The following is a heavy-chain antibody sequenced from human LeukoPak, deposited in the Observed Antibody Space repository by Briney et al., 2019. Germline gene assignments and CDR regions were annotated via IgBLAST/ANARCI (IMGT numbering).Heavy chain of an antibody. V-gene: IGHV4-59*08. CDR3: ARQLWFGEFPDAFDI. CDR1: GGSISSYY. CDR2: IYYSGST. Sequence: PSETLSLTCTVSGGSISSYYWSWIRQPPGKGLEWIGYIYYSGSTSYNPSLKSRVTISVDTSKNQFSLKLSSVTAADTAVYYCARQLWFGEFPDAFDIWGQGTMVTVSS. J-gene: IGHJ3*02. D-gene: IGHD3-10*01.